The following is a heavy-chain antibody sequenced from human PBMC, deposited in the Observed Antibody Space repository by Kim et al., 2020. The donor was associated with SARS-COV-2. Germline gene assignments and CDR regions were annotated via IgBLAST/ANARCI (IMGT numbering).Heavy chain of an antibody. CDR3: ASSYCSSTSCYSPTRWFDP. CDR1: GGSVSSGSYY. CDR2: IYYSGST. D-gene: IGHD2-2*01. V-gene: IGHV4-61*01. Sequence: SETLSLTCTVSGGSVSSGSYYWSWIRQPPGKGLEWIGYIYYSGSTNYNPSLKSRVTISVDTSKNQFSLKLSSVTAADTAVYYCASSYCSSTSCYSPTRWFDPWGQGTLVTVSS. J-gene: IGHJ5*02.